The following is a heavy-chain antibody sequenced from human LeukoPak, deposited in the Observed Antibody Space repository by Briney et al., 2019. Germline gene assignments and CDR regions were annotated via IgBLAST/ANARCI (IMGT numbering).Heavy chain of an antibody. CDR1: GGSISSSDYY. V-gene: IGHV4-39*01. CDR2: MYYSGST. CDR3: ARHKDYYYSYMDV. Sequence: SETLSLTCTVSGGSISSSDYYWGWIRQPPGKGLEWIGTMYYSGSTYYNPSLKSRVTISVDTSKNQFSLKLSSVTAADTAVYYCARHKDYYYSYMDVWGKGTTVTISS. J-gene: IGHJ6*03.